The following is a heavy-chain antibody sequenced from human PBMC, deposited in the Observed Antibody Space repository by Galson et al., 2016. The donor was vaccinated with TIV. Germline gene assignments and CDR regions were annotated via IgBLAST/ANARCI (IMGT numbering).Heavy chain of an antibody. CDR2: ISLSGGRT. D-gene: IGHD3-22*01. CDR1: RFTFSSYA. Sequence: SLRLSCAASRFTFSSYAMSWVRQAPGKGLEWVSAISLSGGRTYYADSVKGRFTLSRDNSQNTLYLQMSSVRAEDTAVYFCAKMDSSGFDYVRRLDFWGQGTLATVSS. J-gene: IGHJ4*02. CDR3: AKMDSSGFDYVRRLDF. V-gene: IGHV3-23*01.